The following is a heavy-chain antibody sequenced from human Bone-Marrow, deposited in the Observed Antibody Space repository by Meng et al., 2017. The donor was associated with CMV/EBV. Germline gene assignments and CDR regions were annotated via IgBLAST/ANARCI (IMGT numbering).Heavy chain of an antibody. J-gene: IGHJ6*02. CDR2: IRSKANSYAT. V-gene: IGHV3-73*01. CDR3: AKDHRGSLLWFGPGPRGMDV. D-gene: IGHD3-10*01. CDR1: GFTFSGSA. Sequence: GESLKISCAASGFTFSGSAMHWVRQASGKGLEWVGRIRSKANSYATAYAASVKGRFTISRDDSKNTAYLQMNSLKTEDTAVYYCAKDHRGSLLWFGPGPRGMDVWGQGTTATFSS.